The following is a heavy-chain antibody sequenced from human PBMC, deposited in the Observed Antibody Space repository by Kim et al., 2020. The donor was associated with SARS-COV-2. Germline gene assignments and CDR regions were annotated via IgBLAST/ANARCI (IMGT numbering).Heavy chain of an antibody. J-gene: IGHJ4*02. CDR3: AREKREMATANGYFDY. D-gene: IGHD5-12*01. Sequence: KFHGRVTITADESTSTAYMELSSLRSEDTAVYYCAREKREMATANGYFDYWGQGTLVTVSS. V-gene: IGHV1-69*01.